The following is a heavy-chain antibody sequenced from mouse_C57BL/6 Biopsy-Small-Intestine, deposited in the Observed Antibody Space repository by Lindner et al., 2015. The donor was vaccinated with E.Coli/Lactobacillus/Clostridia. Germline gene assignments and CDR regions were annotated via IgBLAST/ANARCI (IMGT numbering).Heavy chain of an antibody. CDR2: INPYSGGT. Sequence: QLQESGTELVKPGASVKISCKASGYSFTAYNMNWVKQSHGKSLEWIGTINPYSGGTSYNQKFKSKATLTVDKSSSTAYMQLISLTSEDSAVYFCARAGRGFAYWGQGTLVTVSA. V-gene: IGHV1-39*01. D-gene: IGHD3-3*01. J-gene: IGHJ3*01. CDR3: ARAGRGFAY. CDR1: GYSFTAYN.